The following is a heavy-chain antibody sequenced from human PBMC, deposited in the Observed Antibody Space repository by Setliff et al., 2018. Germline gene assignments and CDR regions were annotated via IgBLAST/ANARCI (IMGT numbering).Heavy chain of an antibody. CDR2: NIPVLGSA. CDR3: ARDGVFYAMDV. D-gene: IGHD2-2*01. V-gene: IGHV1-69*11. J-gene: IGHJ6*02. CDR1: GGTFSNYA. Sequence: SVKVSCKVSGGTFSNYAINWVRQAPGQGLQWMGRNIPVLGSADYAQTFQGRVTFTADESTRTAYMELSSLTSEDTAVYYCARDGVFYAMDVWGQGTTVTVSS.